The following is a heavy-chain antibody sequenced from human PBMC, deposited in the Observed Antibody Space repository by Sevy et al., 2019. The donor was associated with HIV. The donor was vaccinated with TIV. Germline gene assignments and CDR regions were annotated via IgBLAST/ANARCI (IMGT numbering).Heavy chain of an antibody. CDR1: GYSFADYW. CDR2: IYPGDSDT. V-gene: IGHV5-51*01. CDR3: ARTFRELLGLDVFDS. J-gene: IGHJ3*02. Sequence: GESLKISCKGSGYSFADYWIAWVRQMPGKGLEWMGFIYPGDSDTRYSPSFQGQVTISADKSISTAYLPSCRLKASDRAMYYCARTFRELLGLDVFDSWGQGTMVTVSS. D-gene: IGHD3-10*01.